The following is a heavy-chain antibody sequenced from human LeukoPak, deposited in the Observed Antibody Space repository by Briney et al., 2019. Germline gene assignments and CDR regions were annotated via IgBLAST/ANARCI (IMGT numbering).Heavy chain of an antibody. CDR1: GGSISSDDYY. Sequence: PSETLSLTCTVSGGSISSDDYYWSWIRPPSGKGLEWIGYIHYSGSTYYNPSLKSRVSISVDTSKNQFSLRLSSVTAADTAVYYCGRAGADSSGYYTIDYWGQGTLVTVSS. CDR2: IHYSGST. D-gene: IGHD3-22*01. J-gene: IGHJ4*02. CDR3: GRAGADSSGYYTIDY. V-gene: IGHV4-30-4*01.